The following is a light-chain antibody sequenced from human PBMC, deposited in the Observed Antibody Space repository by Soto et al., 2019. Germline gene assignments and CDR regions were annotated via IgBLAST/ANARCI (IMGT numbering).Light chain of an antibody. CDR1: QTISHW. Sequence: DIQMTQSPSTLSASVGDRVTITCRASQTISHWLAWFQQKPGKAPNLLIYGVSNLASGVPSRFSGTGSGTEFTLTIRHLQPDDSATYYCQQYGDFGWTFGHGTRVEIQ. CDR2: GVS. CDR3: QQYGDFGWT. V-gene: IGKV1-5*03. J-gene: IGKJ1*01.